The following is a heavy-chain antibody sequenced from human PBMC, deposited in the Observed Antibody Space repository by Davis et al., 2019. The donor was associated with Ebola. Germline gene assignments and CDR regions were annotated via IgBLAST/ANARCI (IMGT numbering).Heavy chain of an antibody. CDR2: ISAYNDNT. V-gene: IGHV1-18*01. Sequence: AASVKVSCKASGYTFTSYGISWVRQAPGQGLEWMGWISAYNDNTNYAQKLQGRVTMTTDTSTSTAYMELRSLRSDDTAVYYCARDLGMVRGYYFDYWGQGTLVTVSS. J-gene: IGHJ4*02. CDR3: ARDLGMVRGYYFDY. D-gene: IGHD3-10*01. CDR1: GYTFTSYG.